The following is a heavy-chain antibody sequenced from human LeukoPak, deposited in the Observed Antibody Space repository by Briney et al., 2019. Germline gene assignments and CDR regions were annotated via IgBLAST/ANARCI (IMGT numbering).Heavy chain of an antibody. V-gene: IGHV1-69*02. D-gene: IGHD1-26*01. CDR1: GGTFSSYT. CDR3: ASNSGCYWEGFDY. J-gene: IGHJ4*02. CDR2: IIPILGIA. Sequence: ASVKVSCKASGGTFSSYTISWVRQAPGQGLEWMGRIIPILGIANYAQKFQGRVTITADKSTSTAYMELSSLRSEDTAVYYCASNSGCYWEGFDYWGQGTLVTVSS.